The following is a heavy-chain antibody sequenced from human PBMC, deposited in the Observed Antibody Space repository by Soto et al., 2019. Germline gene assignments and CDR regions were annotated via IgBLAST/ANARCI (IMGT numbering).Heavy chain of an antibody. J-gene: IGHJ4*02. V-gene: IGHV3-53*04. D-gene: IGHD3-10*01. CDR3: LRGRYGSQIH. Sequence: HPGGSLRLSCAASGFIVSSNYMTWVRQAPGKGLEWVSLLYSGGATHYAASVKGRFTISSHSSQNTLFLQMNSLRTEDTATYYCLRGRYGSQIHWGQGTKVTVSS. CDR2: LYSGGAT. CDR1: GFIVSSNY.